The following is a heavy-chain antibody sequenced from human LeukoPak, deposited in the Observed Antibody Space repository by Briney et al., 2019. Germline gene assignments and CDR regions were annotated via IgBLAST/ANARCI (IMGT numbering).Heavy chain of an antibody. CDR2: ISAYNGNT. Sequence: ASVNVSCKASGYTFTSYGISWVRQAPGQGLEWMGWISAYNGNTSYAQKLQGRVTMTTDTSTSTAYMELRSLRSDDTAVYYCARIYVWGSYSPYYFDYWGQGTLVTVSS. CDR1: GYTFTSYG. CDR3: ARIYVWGSYSPYYFDY. V-gene: IGHV1-18*01. D-gene: IGHD3-16*01. J-gene: IGHJ4*02.